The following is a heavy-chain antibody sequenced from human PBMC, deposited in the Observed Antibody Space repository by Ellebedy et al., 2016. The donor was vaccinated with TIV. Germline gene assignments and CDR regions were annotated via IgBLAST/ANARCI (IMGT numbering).Heavy chain of an antibody. V-gene: IGHV3-21*01. D-gene: IGHD2-2*01. CDR1: GFTVSSNY. J-gene: IGHJ4*02. Sequence: GGSLRLXXAASGFTVSSNYMSWVRQAPGKGLEWVSSISSSGSYIYYADSVRGRFTISRDNAKNSLYLQMNSLRAEDTAVYYCARVEPFYCSSTSCKNLVSDYWGQGTLVTVSS. CDR3: ARVEPFYCSSTSCKNLVSDY. CDR2: ISSSGSYI.